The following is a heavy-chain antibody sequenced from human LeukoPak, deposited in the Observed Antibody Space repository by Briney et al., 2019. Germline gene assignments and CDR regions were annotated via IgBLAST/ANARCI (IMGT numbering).Heavy chain of an antibody. V-gene: IGHV3-23*01. CDR3: AKDQSRVGASDPFDY. D-gene: IGHD1-26*01. CDR1: GFTFSSYG. Sequence: PGGSLRLSCAASGFTFSSYGMSWVRQAPGKGLEWVSTVSGSGGSTYYADSVKGRFTISRDNSNNTVYLQMNSLRAEDTAVYYCAKDQSRVGASDPFDYWGQGMQVGVSP. CDR2: VSGSGGST. J-gene: IGHJ4*02.